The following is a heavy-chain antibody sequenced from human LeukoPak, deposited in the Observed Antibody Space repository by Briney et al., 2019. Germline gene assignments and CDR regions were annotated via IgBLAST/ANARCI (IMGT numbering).Heavy chain of an antibody. J-gene: IGHJ5*02. CDR2: IYYSGST. V-gene: IGHV4-59*01. Sequence: SETLSLTCTVSGGSISSYYWSWIRQPPGKGLEWIGYIYYSGSTNYNPSLKSRVTISVDTSKNQFSLKLSSVTAADTAVYYSARSLGGWSNWFDPWGQGTLVTVSS. CDR1: GGSISSYY. CDR3: ARSLGGWSNWFDP. D-gene: IGHD6-19*01.